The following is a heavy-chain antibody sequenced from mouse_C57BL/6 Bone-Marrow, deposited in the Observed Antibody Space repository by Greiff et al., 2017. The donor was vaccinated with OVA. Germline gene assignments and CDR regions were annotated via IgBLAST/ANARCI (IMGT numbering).Heavy chain of an antibody. CDR3: AIFPYYYGSSLYAMDY. V-gene: IGHV1-74*01. CDR2: IHPSDSDT. Sequence: QVQLKQPGAELVKPGASVKVSCKASGYTFTSYWMHWVKQRPGQGLEWIGRIHPSDSDTNYNQKFKGKATLTVDKSSSTAYMHLSSLTSEDSAVYYCAIFPYYYGSSLYAMDYWGQGTSVTVSS. J-gene: IGHJ4*01. CDR1: GYTFTSYW. D-gene: IGHD1-1*01.